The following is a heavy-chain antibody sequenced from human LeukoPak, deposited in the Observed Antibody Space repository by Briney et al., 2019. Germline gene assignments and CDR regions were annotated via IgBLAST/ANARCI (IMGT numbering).Heavy chain of an antibody. Sequence: ESLRISCKGSGYTFSSYWIGWVRQMPGKGLEWMGIIYPGDSDTRYSPSLQGQVTISVDTSIGTAYLQWSSLKASDTAIYHCARQNDFRLDYWGQGTLVTVSS. CDR3: ARQNDFRLDY. CDR1: GYTFSSYW. V-gene: IGHV5-51*01. J-gene: IGHJ4*02. D-gene: IGHD3-3*01. CDR2: IYPGDSDT.